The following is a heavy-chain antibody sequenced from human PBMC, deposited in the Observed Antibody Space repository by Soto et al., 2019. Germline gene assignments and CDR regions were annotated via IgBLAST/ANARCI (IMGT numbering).Heavy chain of an antibody. CDR2: ISWNSGNI. V-gene: IGHV3-9*01. J-gene: IGHJ4*02. CDR3: VRSRGGYSYGTPFDY. Sequence: EVQLEESGGALVQPGRSLRLSCAASGFTFDDYAMHWVRQVLGKGLEWVSSISWNSGNIGYADSVKGRFTTSRDNAKNSVYLKMNRLRPEDTALYYCVRSRGGYSYGTPFDYWGQGTLVTVSS. D-gene: IGHD5-18*01. CDR1: GFTFDDYA.